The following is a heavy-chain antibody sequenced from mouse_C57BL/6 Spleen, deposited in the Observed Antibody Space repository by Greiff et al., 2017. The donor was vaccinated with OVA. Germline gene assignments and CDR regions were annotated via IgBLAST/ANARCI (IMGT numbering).Heavy chain of an antibody. Sequence: VKLMESGPGLVAPSQSLSITCTVSGFSLTSYGVDWVRQSPGKGLEWLGVIWGVGSTNYNSALKSRLSISKDNSKSQVFLKMNSLQTDDTAMYYCARRDYYGSSYYAMDYWGQGTSVTVSS. CDR1: GFSLTSYG. CDR3: ARRDYYGSSYYAMDY. J-gene: IGHJ4*01. CDR2: IWGVGST. D-gene: IGHD1-1*01. V-gene: IGHV2-6*01.